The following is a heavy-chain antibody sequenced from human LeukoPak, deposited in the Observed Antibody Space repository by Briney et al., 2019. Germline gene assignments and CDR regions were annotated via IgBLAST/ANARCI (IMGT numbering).Heavy chain of an antibody. V-gene: IGHV1-24*01. CDR1: GYTLTELS. CDR2: FDPEDGEA. CDR3: ATDYPQSGPLHSLTIFYY. Sequence: ASVKVSCKVSGYTLTELSMHWVRQAPGKGLEWMGGFDPEDGEAIYAQKFQGRVTMTEDTSTDTAYMELSSLRSEDTAVYYCATDYPQSGPLHSLTIFYYWGQGTLDTVSS. D-gene: IGHD3-3*01. J-gene: IGHJ4*02.